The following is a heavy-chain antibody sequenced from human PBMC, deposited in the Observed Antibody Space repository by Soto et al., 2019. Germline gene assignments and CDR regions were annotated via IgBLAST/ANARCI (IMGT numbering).Heavy chain of an antibody. J-gene: IGHJ4*02. Sequence: SVKVSCKASGGPFSSYAISWVRQAPGQGLEWMGGIIPIFGTANYAQKFQGRVTITADKSTSTAYMELSSLRSEDTAVYYCARSVLRFLEWLLDYFDYWGQGTLVTVSS. V-gene: IGHV1-69*06. CDR2: IIPIFGTA. CDR3: ARSVLRFLEWLLDYFDY. D-gene: IGHD3-3*01. CDR1: GGPFSSYA.